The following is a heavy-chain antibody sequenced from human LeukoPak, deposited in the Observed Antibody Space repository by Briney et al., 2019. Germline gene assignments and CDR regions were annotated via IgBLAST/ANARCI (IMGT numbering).Heavy chain of an antibody. V-gene: IGHV3-48*01. D-gene: IGHD3-10*01. CDR2: ISSSDSAI. J-gene: IGHJ3*02. CDR3: AREILWFGTHGGAFDI. CDR1: GFTFSSYG. Sequence: PGGSLRLSCAASGFTFSSYGMYWVRQAPGKGLEWVSYISSSDSAIYYADSVKGRFTISRDNARNTLYLQMNSLRAEDTAVYYCAREILWFGTHGGAFDIWGQGTMVTVSS.